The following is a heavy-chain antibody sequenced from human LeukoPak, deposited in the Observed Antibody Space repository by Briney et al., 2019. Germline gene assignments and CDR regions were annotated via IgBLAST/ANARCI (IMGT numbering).Heavy chain of an antibody. Sequence: SVTVSCRASGGTFSSYAISWVRQAPGQGLEWMGGIIPIFGTANYAQKFQGRVTITADESTSTAYMKLSSLRSEDTAVYYCARGFAYYDFWTGPEPYYYYMDVWGKGTTVTVSS. CDR1: GGTFSSYA. CDR2: IIPIFGTA. V-gene: IGHV1-69*13. D-gene: IGHD3-3*01. CDR3: ARGFAYYDFWTGPEPYYYYMDV. J-gene: IGHJ6*03.